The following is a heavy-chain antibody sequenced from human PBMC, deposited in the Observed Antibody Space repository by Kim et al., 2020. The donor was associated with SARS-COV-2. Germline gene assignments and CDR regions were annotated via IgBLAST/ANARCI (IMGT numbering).Heavy chain of an antibody. J-gene: IGHJ4*02. V-gene: IGHV3-33*03. Sequence: YADSVKCRFTISRDNNENTLYLQMNRMRAEDTAVYYCVKGCEKEWVGVDYWGQGTLTTVSS. D-gene: IGHD3-3*01. CDR3: VKGCEKEWVGVDY.